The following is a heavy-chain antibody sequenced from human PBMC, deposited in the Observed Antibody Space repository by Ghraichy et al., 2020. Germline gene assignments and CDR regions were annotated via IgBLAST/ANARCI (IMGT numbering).Heavy chain of an antibody. D-gene: IGHD2/OR15-2a*01. CDR2: ITGRGESA. CDR1: GFTFSNYF. J-gene: IGHJ4*02. Sequence: LSLTCAASGFTFSNYFMSWVRQVPGKGLEWVSAITGRGESAYYADSVKGRFTIARDNSNNMLYLQMSGLRAEDTATYFCAKNRGNMDPYFDYWGRGTVVKVSS. CDR3: AKNRGNMDPYFDY. V-gene: IGHV3-23*01.